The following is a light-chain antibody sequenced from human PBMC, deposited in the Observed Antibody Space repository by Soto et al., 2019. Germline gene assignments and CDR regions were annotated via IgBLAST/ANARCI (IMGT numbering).Light chain of an antibody. CDR3: QQRTNWPPHT. V-gene: IGKV3-11*01. Sequence: EIVLTQSPATLSLSPGERATLSCRASQSVSSYLAWYQQRPGQAPRLLIYDASNRATGIPARFSGSGSGTAFTLTTSSRQHEDYVVYYCQQRTNWPPHTFGEGTKVEIK. CDR1: QSVSSY. CDR2: DAS. J-gene: IGKJ4*01.